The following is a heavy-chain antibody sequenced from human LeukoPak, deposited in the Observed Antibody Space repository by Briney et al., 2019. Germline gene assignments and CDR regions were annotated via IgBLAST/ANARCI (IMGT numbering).Heavy chain of an antibody. CDR2: ISGSGGST. Sequence: GGSLRLSCAASGFTFSSYAMSWVRQAPGKGLEWVSAISGSGGSTYYADSVKGRFTISRDNSKNTLYLQMNSLRAEGTAVYYCATLGTAGWFDPWGQGTLVTVSS. CDR3: ATLGTAGWFDP. CDR1: GFTFSSYA. V-gene: IGHV3-23*01. J-gene: IGHJ5*02.